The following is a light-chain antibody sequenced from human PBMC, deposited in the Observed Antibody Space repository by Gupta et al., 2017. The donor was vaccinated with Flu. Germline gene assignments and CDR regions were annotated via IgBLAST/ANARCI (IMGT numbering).Light chain of an antibody. CDR2: EGS. Sequence: QSALPQPASVSGSPGQSITISCTGTSSDVGSYNLVSWYQQHPGKAPKLMIYEGSKRPSGVSNRFSGSKSGNTASLTISGLQAEDEADYYCCSYAGSSTLWVFGGGTKLTVL. J-gene: IGLJ3*02. CDR3: CSYAGSSTLWV. CDR1: SSDVGSYNL. V-gene: IGLV2-23*01.